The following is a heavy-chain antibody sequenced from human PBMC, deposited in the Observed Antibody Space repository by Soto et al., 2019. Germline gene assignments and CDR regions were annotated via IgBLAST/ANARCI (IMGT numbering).Heavy chain of an antibody. D-gene: IGHD5-18*01. CDR1: GGSISSYY. J-gene: IGHJ6*02. V-gene: IGHV4-59*01. CDR3: ARDPGDSYGYDYYYGMVG. CDR2: IYYSGST. Sequence: SETLSLTCTVSGGSISSYYWSWIRQPPGKGLEWIGYIYYSGSTNYNPSLKSRVTISVDTSKNQFSLKLSSVTAADTAVYYCARDPGDSYGYDYYYGMVGWGQGTTVTVFS.